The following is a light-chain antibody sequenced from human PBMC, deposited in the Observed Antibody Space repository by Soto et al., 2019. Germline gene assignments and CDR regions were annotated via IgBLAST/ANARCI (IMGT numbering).Light chain of an antibody. CDR3: QQYVSSPVLT. Sequence: IVLTQSPGTRSLSAGERATLSCRASQSVSSSYLAWYQQKPGQAHRLLIYGASSRATGIPDRFSGSGSGTAFTLTISRLEPQDLAVYYCQQYVSSPVLTFGGGTKV. V-gene: IGKV3-20*01. CDR2: GAS. CDR1: QSVSSSY. J-gene: IGKJ4*01.